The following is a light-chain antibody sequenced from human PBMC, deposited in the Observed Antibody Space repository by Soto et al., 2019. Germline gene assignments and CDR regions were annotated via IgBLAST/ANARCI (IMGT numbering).Light chain of an antibody. Sequence: QSVLTQPPSASGSPGQSVTISCTGTSSDVGAYNYVSWYQQHPGKAPKLMIYEVTKRPSGVPDRFSGSKSGNTASLTVSGLQAADEADYYCSSYAGSNTWVFGGGTQLTVL. CDR3: SSYAGSNTWV. CDR1: SSDVGAYNY. J-gene: IGLJ3*02. CDR2: EVT. V-gene: IGLV2-8*01.